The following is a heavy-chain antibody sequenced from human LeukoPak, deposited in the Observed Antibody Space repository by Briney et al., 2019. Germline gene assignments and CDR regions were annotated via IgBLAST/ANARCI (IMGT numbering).Heavy chain of an antibody. CDR3: ASLGASTKSRQHCGMDV. Sequence: GGSLRLSCAASGFVFSNYWMSWVRQAPGKGLEWVANIKPDGTEKYYVDSLKGRFTISRDNSKNILYLQMNSLRPEDTAVYYCASLGASTKSRQHCGMDVWGQGTTVTVSS. D-gene: IGHD1-26*01. V-gene: IGHV3-7*01. CDR2: IKPDGTEK. J-gene: IGHJ6*02. CDR1: GFVFSNYW.